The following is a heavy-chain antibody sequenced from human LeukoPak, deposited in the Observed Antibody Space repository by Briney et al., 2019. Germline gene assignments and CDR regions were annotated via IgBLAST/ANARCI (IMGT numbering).Heavy chain of an antibody. D-gene: IGHD6-19*01. CDR3: LRQKGGVAGLKYYFDF. CDR1: GGSTRTGSYS. Sequence: SETLSLTCAVSGGSTRTGSYSSGSIRQPPGKGLEWIGSIYYTGSTYYKPSLKSRVTISVDTSKNQFSLKLSSVTAADPAVYYGLRQKGGVAGLKYYFDFWGQGTLVTVSS. J-gene: IGHJ4*02. CDR2: IYYTGST. V-gene: IGHV4-39*01.